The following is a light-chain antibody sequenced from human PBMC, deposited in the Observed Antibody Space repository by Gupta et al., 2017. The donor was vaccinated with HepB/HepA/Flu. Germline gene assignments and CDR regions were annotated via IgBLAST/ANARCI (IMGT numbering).Light chain of an antibody. V-gene: IGKV3-11*01. CDR1: QSVGTY. CDR3: QQRSNWPPT. Sequence: EIVLTQSPATLSLSPGERDTLSCRASQSVGTYLAWYQQKPGQAPRLLMYDASLRAIGIPARVSGSGSGTDFTLTISSLEPEDFAVYYCQQRSNWPPTFGQGTKVETK. J-gene: IGKJ1*01. CDR2: DAS.